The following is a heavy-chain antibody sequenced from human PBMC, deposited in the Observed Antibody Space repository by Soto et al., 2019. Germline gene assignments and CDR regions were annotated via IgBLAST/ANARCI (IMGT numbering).Heavy chain of an antibody. CDR3: VRRHVSATGIDWFDP. Sequence: ASVEVSCQASGYTFSDYYIHWVRQAPGQGLEWMGWINAANGDTKYSPKFQGRVTITRDTSASTAYMELSSLRSEDTAVYYCVRRHVSATGIDWFDPWGQGTLVTVS. CDR2: INAANGDT. J-gene: IGHJ5*02. D-gene: IGHD6-13*01. CDR1: GYTFSDYY. V-gene: IGHV1-3*01.